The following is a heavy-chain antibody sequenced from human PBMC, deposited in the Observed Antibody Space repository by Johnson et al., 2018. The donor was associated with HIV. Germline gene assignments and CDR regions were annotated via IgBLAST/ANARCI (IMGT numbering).Heavy chain of an antibody. Sequence: QVQLVESGGGVVQPGRSLRLSCAASGFTFSRHTLHWVRQSPGKGLEWVAVISFDGSSKYYADSVKGRFPISRDNSKNTLYVQMNSLRIEDTAVYYCARDPGRDGYTRGAFDIWGQGTMVTVSS. CDR1: GFTFSRHT. V-gene: IGHV3-30-3*01. J-gene: IGHJ3*02. CDR2: ISFDGSSK. CDR3: ARDPGRDGYTRGAFDI. D-gene: IGHD5-24*01.